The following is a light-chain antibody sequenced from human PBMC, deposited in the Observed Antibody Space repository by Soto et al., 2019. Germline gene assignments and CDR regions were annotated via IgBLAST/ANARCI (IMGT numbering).Light chain of an antibody. CDR2: DAS. CDR3: QQRSNWPIT. CDR1: QTVSSSY. Sequence: EIGLTLSPGALSLSQGERATLSCRASQTVSSSYLAWYQQKPGQAPRFLIYDASNRATGIPARFSGSGSGTDFTLTISSLEPEDFAVYYCQQRSNWPITFGQGTLLEIK. V-gene: IGKV3-11*01. J-gene: IGKJ5*01.